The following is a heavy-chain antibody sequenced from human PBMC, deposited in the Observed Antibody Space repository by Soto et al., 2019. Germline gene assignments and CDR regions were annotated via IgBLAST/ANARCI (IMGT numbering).Heavy chain of an antibody. J-gene: IGHJ6*02. CDR2: IWYDGSNE. V-gene: IGHV3-33*01. CDR3: TRSIAVAANYYYGMDG. D-gene: IGHD6-19*01. CDR1: GFTFSTYG. Sequence: QVQLVESGGGVVEPGRSLRLSCAASGFTFSTYGIHWHRQAPSRGLEWVANIWYDGSNEYYADSVKGRFTISRDNSKNTLSLQMTSLRAEDTGIYYCTRSIAVAANYYYGMDGWGQGTTVTVSS.